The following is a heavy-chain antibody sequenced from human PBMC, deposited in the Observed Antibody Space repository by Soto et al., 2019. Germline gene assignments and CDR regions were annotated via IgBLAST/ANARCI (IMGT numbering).Heavy chain of an antibody. CDR3: TRTRGQLLADAFDI. V-gene: IGHV6-1*01. Sequence: SQTISLTCAISGDSVSTNTAAWNWVRQSPSRGLEWLGMTYYRSKWYFDYAVSVKSRITITPDTSKNQFSLHLDSVTPGDTAVYYCTRTRGQLLADAFDIWGLGTMVTVSS. CDR2: TYYRSKWYF. CDR1: GDSVSTNTAA. D-gene: IGHD2-2*01. J-gene: IGHJ3*02.